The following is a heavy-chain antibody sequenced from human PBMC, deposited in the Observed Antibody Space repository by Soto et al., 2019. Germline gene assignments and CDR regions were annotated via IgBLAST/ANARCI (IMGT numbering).Heavy chain of an antibody. CDR1: GGTFSSHV. Sequence: QVQLVQSWAEVKKPGSSVKVSCKASGGTFSSHVFNWVRQAPGQGLEWMGGIMPIIGTANYAQKFQGRVTITADESTSTAYMELSSLMSEDTAVYYCARDLEFRDGNISHLDYWGQGTLVTVSS. CDR3: ARDLEFRDGNISHLDY. V-gene: IGHV1-69*01. D-gene: IGHD3-10*01. CDR2: IMPIIGTA. J-gene: IGHJ4*02.